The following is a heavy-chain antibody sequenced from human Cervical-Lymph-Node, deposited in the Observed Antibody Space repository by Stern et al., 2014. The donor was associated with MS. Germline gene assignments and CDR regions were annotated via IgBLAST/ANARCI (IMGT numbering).Heavy chain of an antibody. CDR3: VKRGITEVRGVRLGDY. D-gene: IGHD3-10*01. Sequence: VQLVESGGGVVQPGRSLRLSCTVSGFPFSSHGLHWVRQAPGKGLEGVSVISYDGSDTFYAESVKGRFTISRDNSKNTLYLEMRSLRPEDTAVYYCVKRGITEVRGVRLGDYWGPGTLVIVSS. V-gene: IGHV3-30*18. J-gene: IGHJ4*02. CDR2: ISYDGSDT. CDR1: GFPFSSHG.